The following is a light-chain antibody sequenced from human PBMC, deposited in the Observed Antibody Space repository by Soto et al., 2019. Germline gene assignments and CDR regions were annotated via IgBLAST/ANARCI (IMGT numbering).Light chain of an antibody. J-gene: IGKJ2*01. Sequence: EIVLTQSPGTLSLSPGERATLSCRASQSVSSSYLAWYQQKPGQAPRLLSYGAYIRATGIPDRFSGSGYGTYFTLTISTLEPADFAVYYCQQYGSSPGYTFGQGTKLEIK. CDR2: GAY. CDR3: QQYGSSPGYT. CDR1: QSVSSSY. V-gene: IGKV3-20*01.